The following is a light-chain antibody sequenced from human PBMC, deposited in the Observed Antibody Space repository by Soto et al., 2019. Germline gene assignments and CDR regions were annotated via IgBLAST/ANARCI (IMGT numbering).Light chain of an antibody. CDR3: QQHGRSQT. CDR1: QSASSTF. Sequence: DIVLTQSPGTLSLSPGERATLSCRASQSASSTFLAWYQQKPGQAPRLLIYGASSRATGIPDRFSGSGSGTDFTLTISRLEPEDFAVYYCQQHGRSQTFGGGTKV. CDR2: GAS. V-gene: IGKV3-20*01. J-gene: IGKJ4*01.